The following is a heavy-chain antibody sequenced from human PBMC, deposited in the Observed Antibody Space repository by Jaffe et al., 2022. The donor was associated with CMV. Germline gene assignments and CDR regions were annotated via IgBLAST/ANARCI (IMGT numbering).Heavy chain of an antibody. Sequence: QVQLVQSGAEVKKPGASVKVSCKASGYTFTGYYMHWVRQAPGQGLEWMGWINPNSGGTNYAQKFQGRVTMTRDTSISTAYMELSRLRSDDTAVYYCARDLALRFLEWPLFGMDVWGQGTTVTVSS. J-gene: IGHJ6*02. D-gene: IGHD3-3*01. CDR3: ARDLALRFLEWPLFGMDV. CDR2: INPNSGGT. V-gene: IGHV1-2*02. CDR1: GYTFTGYY.